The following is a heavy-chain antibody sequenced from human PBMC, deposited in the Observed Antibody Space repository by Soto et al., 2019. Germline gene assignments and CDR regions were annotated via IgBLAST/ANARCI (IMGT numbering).Heavy chain of an antibody. CDR1: GGSINSPS. Sequence: SETLSITCTVSGGSINSPSWSWVRQAPGRGLEWIGYIYNSGSTNCNPSLKSRVTISADTSKNQFSLNLSSVTAADTALYYCARDRIVVVVAATPVYFYHGMDVWGQGTTVT. D-gene: IGHD2-15*01. J-gene: IGHJ6*02. CDR3: ARDRIVVVVAATPVYFYHGMDV. V-gene: IGHV4-59*11. CDR2: IYNSGST.